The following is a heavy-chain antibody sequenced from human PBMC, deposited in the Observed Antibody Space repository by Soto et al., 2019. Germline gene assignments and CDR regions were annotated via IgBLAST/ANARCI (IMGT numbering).Heavy chain of an antibody. V-gene: IGHV1-69*13. CDR3: ARVYCRGGSCYGIDY. CDR2: IIPIFGTA. J-gene: IGHJ4*02. D-gene: IGHD2-15*01. Sequence: GASVKVSCKASGGTFSSYAINWVRQSPGQGLEWMGGIIPIFGTADYAQKFQGRVTITADESTSTAYMELSSLRSEDTAVYYCARVYCRGGSCYGIDYWGQGTLVTLS. CDR1: GGTFSSYA.